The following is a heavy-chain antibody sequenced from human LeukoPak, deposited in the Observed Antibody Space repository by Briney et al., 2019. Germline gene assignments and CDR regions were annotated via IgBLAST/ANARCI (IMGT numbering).Heavy chain of an antibody. V-gene: IGHV4-34*01. CDR1: GGSFSGHH. J-gene: IGHJ4*02. D-gene: IGHD2-2*01. CDR3: ARGSLVPAAPIDY. CDR2: INHDGST. Sequence: SETLSLTCAVYGGSFSGHHWNWIRQPPGKGLEWIGEINHDGSTYYNPSLKSRVTISVDRSKNQFSLKLSSVTAADTAVYYCARGSLVPAAPIDYWGQGTLVTVSS.